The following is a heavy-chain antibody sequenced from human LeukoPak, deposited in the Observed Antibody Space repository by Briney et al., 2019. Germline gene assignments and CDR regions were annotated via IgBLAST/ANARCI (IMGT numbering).Heavy chain of an antibody. CDR2: IYSGGST. CDR3: ARDGGQRPSGFSTVGFDY. V-gene: IGHV3-53*01. Sequence: PGGSLRLSCAASGFTVSSSYMTWVRQAPDKGLEWVSVIYSGGSTYYADSVKGRFTISRDNSKNTLYLQMNSLRAEDTAVYYCARDGGQRPSGFSTVGFDYWGQGTLATVSS. J-gene: IGHJ4*02. CDR1: GFTVSSSY. D-gene: IGHD3-22*01.